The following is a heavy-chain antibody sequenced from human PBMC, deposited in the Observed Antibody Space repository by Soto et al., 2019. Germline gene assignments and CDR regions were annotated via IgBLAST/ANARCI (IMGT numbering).Heavy chain of an antibody. CDR1: GFTFSIYA. D-gene: IGHD6-6*01. CDR2: IGDSGAST. Sequence: EVQLLESGGGLVQPGGSLRLSCAASGFTFSIYAMIWVRQAPGKGLEWVSAIGDSGASTYNADSVKGRFTISRDNSKNTLYLQINSLRAEDTAIYYCARSSSGYFHHWGQGTLVTVSS. J-gene: IGHJ1*01. V-gene: IGHV3-23*01. CDR3: ARSSSGYFHH.